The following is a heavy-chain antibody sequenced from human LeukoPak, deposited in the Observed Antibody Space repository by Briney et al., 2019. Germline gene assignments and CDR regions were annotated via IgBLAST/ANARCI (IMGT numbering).Heavy chain of an antibody. CDR1: GFTFSSYA. CDR3: ARDPSALTTVVTFFDY. V-gene: IGHV3-30-3*01. J-gene: IGHJ4*02. CDR2: ISYDGSNK. D-gene: IGHD4-23*01. Sequence: GRSLRLSCAAPGFTFSSYAMHWVRQAPGKGLEWVAVISYDGSNKYYADSVKGRFTISRDNSKNTLYLQMNSLRAEDTAVYYCARDPSALTTVVTFFDYWGQGTLVTVSS.